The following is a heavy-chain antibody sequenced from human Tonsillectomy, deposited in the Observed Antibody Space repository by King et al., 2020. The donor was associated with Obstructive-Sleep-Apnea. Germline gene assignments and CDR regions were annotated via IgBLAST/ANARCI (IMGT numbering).Heavy chain of an antibody. CDR2: INPSGGTT. J-gene: IGHJ5*02. V-gene: IGHV1-46*01. D-gene: IGHD2-15*01. Sequence: QLVQSGAEVKKPGASVKVSCMASGYTFSNYYIHCVRQAPGQGLEWMGVINPSGGTTSYTQKFQGRVTMTRDTSTSTVYMDLSSLRSEDTAVYYCARGVPECSGVRGDFKNWSDPWGQAPWVIASP. CDR1: GYTFSNYY. CDR3: ARGVPECSGVRGDFKNWSDP.